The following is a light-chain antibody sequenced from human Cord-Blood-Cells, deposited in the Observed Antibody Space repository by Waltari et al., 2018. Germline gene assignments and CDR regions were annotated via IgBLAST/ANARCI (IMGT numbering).Light chain of an antibody. J-gene: IGKJ4*01. CDR2: AAS. CDR3: QQSYSTLLT. V-gene: IGKV1-39*01. Sequence: DIQMTQSPSSLSASVGDRVTITCRASQSISSYLNWYQQKPGKAPKLLIYAASSLQSGVPSRFSGSGSGTYFTLTISSLQPEDFSTYYCQQSYSTLLTFGGVTKVEIK. CDR1: QSISSY.